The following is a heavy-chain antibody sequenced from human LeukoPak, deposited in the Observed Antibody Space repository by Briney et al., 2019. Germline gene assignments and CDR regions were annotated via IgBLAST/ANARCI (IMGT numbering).Heavy chain of an antibody. Sequence: WGSLRLSCAASGFIFSTYWMMWARQAPGKGLEWVANMKGDGSEIHYVDSVKGRFTISRDNARNSLFLQMNGLRPEDTAVYYCARPAYTAAYDLWGQGTMVTVSS. CDR1: GFIFSTYW. CDR2: MKGDGSEI. V-gene: IGHV3-7*01. J-gene: IGHJ3*01. CDR3: ARPAYTAAYDL. D-gene: IGHD3-16*01.